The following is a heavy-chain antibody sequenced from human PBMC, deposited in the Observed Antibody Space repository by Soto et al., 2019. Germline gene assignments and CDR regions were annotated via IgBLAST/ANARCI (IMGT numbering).Heavy chain of an antibody. CDR1: GFTFSSNY. CDR2: IYSGGST. D-gene: IGHD3-22*01. J-gene: IGHJ4*02. CDR3: ASARGYYDTSGYSGYYFDY. Sequence: GPLRLSCAASGFTFSSNYMSWVRQAPGKGLEWVSVIYSGGSTYYADSVKGRFTISRDNSKNTLCLQMNSLRAEDTAVYYCASARGYYDTSGYSGYYFDYWGQGTLVTVSS. V-gene: IGHV3-53*01.